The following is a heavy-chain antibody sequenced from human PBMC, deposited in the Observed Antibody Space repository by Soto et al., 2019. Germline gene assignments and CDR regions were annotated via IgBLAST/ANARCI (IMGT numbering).Heavy chain of an antibody. V-gene: IGHV3-7*03. CDR1: GFMFRNYW. D-gene: IGHD4-17*01. J-gene: IGHJ5*02. CDR2: IKEDGSDK. Sequence: EVYFVESGGGLVQPGGSLRLSCEASGFMFRNYWMNWVRQAPGKGLQWVANIKEDGSDKSYVDSVKGRFTISRDNAKNSLYLQMNSLRVEDTAVYYCGRGSGYGDVVDPWGQGTLVIVSS. CDR3: GRGSGYGDVVDP.